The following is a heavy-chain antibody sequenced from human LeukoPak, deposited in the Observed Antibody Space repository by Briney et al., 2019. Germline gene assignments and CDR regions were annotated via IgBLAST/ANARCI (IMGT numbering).Heavy chain of an antibody. V-gene: IGHV1-46*01. CDR2: INRSGGTT. D-gene: IGHD1-1*01. J-gene: IGHJ4*02. CDR1: GYTFTSYY. CDR3: ARGRRAGTTGGPFDY. Sequence: ASVKVSCKASGYTFTSYYIHWVRQAPGQGLEWMGIINRSGGTTSYAQRFQGRVTMTRDTSKSTVYMELSSLRSEDAAMYYCARGRRAGTTGGPFDYWGQGTLVTVSS.